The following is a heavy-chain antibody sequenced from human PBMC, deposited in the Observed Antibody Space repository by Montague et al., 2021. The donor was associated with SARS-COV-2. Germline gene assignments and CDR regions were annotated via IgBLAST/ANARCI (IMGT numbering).Heavy chain of an antibody. V-gene: IGHV4-31*03. CDR3: ASAIAVADTHYYYYGMDV. CDR1: GGSISAGYY. D-gene: IGHD6-19*01. J-gene: IGHJ6*02. Sequence: TLSLTCTVSGGSISAGYYWTWIRQIPGKGLEWIGYIYYSGSTXXNPXXXSRVIMSIDTSKHQFSLKVSSVTAAETATYFCASAIAVADTHYYYYGMDVWGQGTTVTVSS. CDR2: IYYSGST.